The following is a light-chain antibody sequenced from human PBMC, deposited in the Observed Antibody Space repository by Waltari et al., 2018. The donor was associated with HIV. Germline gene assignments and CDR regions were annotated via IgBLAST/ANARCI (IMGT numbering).Light chain of an antibody. CDR3: ATWDDSLSGPV. V-gene: IGLV1-47*01. Sequence: QSVLTQPPSASGPPVQRVAVAVFGSTSNTGSASDSGYQQLPRTAPKVLIYRSNQRPSGVPARFSGSKSGTSASLAISALRSEDEADYYCATWDDSLSGPVFGGGTKLTVL. CDR1: TSNTGSAS. J-gene: IGLJ3*02. CDR2: RSN.